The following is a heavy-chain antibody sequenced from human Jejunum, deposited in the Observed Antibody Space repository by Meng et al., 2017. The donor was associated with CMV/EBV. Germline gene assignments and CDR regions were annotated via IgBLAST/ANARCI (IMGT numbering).Heavy chain of an antibody. CDR3: TRANRDSKYYAVDV. CDR1: ESTFNTYW. V-gene: IGHV3-7*01. D-gene: IGHD3-22*01. J-gene: IGHJ6*02. Sequence: ESTFNTYWMGWVRQAQGKGLEWVANIRQDGSEKYYVDSVKGRFTISRDNARNSLYLQMNSLRAEDTALYYCTRANRDSKYYAVDVWGQGTKVTVSS. CDR2: IRQDGSEK.